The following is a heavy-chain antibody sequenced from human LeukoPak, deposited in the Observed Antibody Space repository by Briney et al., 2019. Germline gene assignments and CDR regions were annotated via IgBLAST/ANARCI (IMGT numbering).Heavy chain of an antibody. Sequence: PGGSLRLSCAASGFTFSSYGMSWVRQAPGKGLEWVSAISGSGGSTYYADSVKGRFTISRDNSKNTPYLQMNSLRAEDTAVYYCAKQLWNSGYDLRPLDYWGQGTLVTVSS. CDR3: AKQLWNSGYDLRPLDY. D-gene: IGHD5-12*01. V-gene: IGHV3-23*01. CDR1: GFTFSSYG. J-gene: IGHJ4*02. CDR2: ISGSGGST.